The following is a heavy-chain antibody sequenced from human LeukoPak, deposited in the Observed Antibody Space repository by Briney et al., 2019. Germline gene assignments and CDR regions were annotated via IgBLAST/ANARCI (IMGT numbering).Heavy chain of an antibody. CDR1: GYTFTSYG. V-gene: IGHV1-2*06. D-gene: IGHD1-26*01. Sequence: ASVKVSCKASGYTFTSYGISWVRQAPGQGLEWMGRINPNSGGTNYAQKFQGRVTMTRDTSISTAYMELSRLRSDDTAVYYCARDLDSGSYFYYYGMDVWGQGTTVTVSS. J-gene: IGHJ6*02. CDR2: INPNSGGT. CDR3: ARDLDSGSYFYYYGMDV.